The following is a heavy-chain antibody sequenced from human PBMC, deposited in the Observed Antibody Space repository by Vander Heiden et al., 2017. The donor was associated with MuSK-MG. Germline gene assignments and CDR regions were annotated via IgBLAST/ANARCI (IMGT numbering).Heavy chain of an antibody. CDR2: IKQDGSEK. Sequence: EVQLVASGGGLVQPGGSLRLSCAASGFTFSRYWMSWVRQDPGKGLEWVANIKQDGSEKYYVDSVKGRFTSSRDNAKNSLYLQMNSLRAEDTAVYYCARDGEEWLPGDYWGQGPLVTVAS. J-gene: IGHJ4*02. CDR3: ARDGEEWLPGDY. D-gene: IGHD6-19*01. CDR1: GFTFSRYW. V-gene: IGHV3-7*01.